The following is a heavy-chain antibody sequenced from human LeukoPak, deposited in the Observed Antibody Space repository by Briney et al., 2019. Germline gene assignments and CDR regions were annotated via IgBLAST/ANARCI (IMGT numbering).Heavy chain of an antibody. V-gene: IGHV3-23*01. D-gene: IGHD3-22*01. CDR2: ISGSGGST. CDR1: GFTFSSYA. CDR3: AKDVYDSSGYYYPDYYYYYMDV. Sequence: GGSLRLSCAASGFTFSSYAMSWVRQAPGKGLEWVSAISGSGGSTYYADSVKGRFTISRDNSKNTLYLQMNSLRAGDTAVYYCAKDVYDSSGYYYPDYYYYYMDVWGKGTTVTVSS. J-gene: IGHJ6*03.